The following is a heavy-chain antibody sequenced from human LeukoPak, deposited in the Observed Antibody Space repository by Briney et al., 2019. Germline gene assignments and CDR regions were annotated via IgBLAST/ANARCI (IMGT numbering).Heavy chain of an antibody. Sequence: ASVKVSCKASGYTFTSYGISWLRQAPGQGLEWMGWISAYNGNTNYAQKLQGRVTMTTDTSTSTAYMELRSLRSDDTAVYYCARVTGDYDFWSGHDYWGQGTLVTVSS. CDR2: ISAYNGNT. D-gene: IGHD3-3*01. CDR3: ARVTGDYDFWSGHDY. CDR1: GYTFTSYG. V-gene: IGHV1-18*01. J-gene: IGHJ4*02.